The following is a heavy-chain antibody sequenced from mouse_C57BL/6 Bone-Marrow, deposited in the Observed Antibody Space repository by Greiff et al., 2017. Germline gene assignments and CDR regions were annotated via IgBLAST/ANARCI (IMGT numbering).Heavy chain of an antibody. CDR2: INPYNGGT. CDR1: GYTFTDYY. CDR3: ARSFITTVVYFDY. D-gene: IGHD1-1*01. J-gene: IGHJ2*01. V-gene: IGHV1-19*01. Sequence: VQLKQSGPVLVKPGASVKMSCKASGYTFTDYYMNWVKQSHGKSLEWIGVINPYNGGTSYNQKFKGKATLTVDKSSSTAYMELNSLTSEDSAVYYCARSFITTVVYFDYWGQGTTRTVSS.